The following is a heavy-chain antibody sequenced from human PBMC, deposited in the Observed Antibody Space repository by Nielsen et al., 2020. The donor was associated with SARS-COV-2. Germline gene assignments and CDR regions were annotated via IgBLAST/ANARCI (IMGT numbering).Heavy chain of an antibody. CDR3: ARESSSSAYYYYYYYMDV. D-gene: IGHD6-6*01. Sequence: GESLKISCAASGFAFSTYGMHWVRQAPGKGLEWVAVISYDGSNKYYADSVKGRFTISRDNSKNTLYLQMNSLRAEDTAVYYCARESSSSAYYYYYYYMDVWGKGTTVTVSS. CDR1: GFAFSTYG. J-gene: IGHJ6*03. CDR2: ISYDGSNK. V-gene: IGHV3-30*03.